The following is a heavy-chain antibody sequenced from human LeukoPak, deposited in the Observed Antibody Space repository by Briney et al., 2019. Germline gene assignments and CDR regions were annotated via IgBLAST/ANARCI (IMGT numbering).Heavy chain of an antibody. J-gene: IGHJ4*02. V-gene: IGHV4-59*02. CDR2: VYYSGST. Sequence: SETLTLTRIVRGGFVKGKNGDWVRQPPGKGLEWIGYVYYSGSTEYNPSLESRVTISVDTSKNQFSLRLSSVTTADTAVYYCTRGNRFEIVYHSVYWGQGSLVTVSS. D-gene: IGHD5/OR15-5a*01. CDR3: TRGNRFEIVYHSVY. CDR1: GGFVKGKN.